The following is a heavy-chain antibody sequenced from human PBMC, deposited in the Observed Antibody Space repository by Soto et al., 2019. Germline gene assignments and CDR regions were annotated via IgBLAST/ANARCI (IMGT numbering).Heavy chain of an antibody. V-gene: IGHV3-23*01. CDR3: AKDPRGFANNYGGPNWFHP. CDR2: ISGGGDTT. D-gene: IGHD4-17*01. Sequence: EVQLLESGGGLVQPGGSLRLSCVASGFTYSDYAMSWVRQASGKGLEWVSGISGGGDTTYYANSVKGRFTISRVNSKTTMYLQMNSLRAEDTAIYYCAKDPRGFANNYGGPNWFHPWGQGTLVTVSS. J-gene: IGHJ5*02. CDR1: GFTYSDYA.